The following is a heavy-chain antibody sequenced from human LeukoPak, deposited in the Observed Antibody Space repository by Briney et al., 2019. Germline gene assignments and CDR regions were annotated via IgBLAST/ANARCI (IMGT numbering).Heavy chain of an antibody. V-gene: IGHV1-18*04. Sequence: ASVKVSCKTSGYSFTGYYIHWVRQAPGQGLEWMGWISAYNGNTNYAQKLQGRVTMTTDTSTSTAYMELRSLRSDDTAVYYCAREGLGSTYYYYGMDVWGQGTTVTVSS. D-gene: IGHD6-19*01. CDR1: GYSFTGYY. CDR3: AREGLGSTYYYYGMDV. J-gene: IGHJ6*02. CDR2: ISAYNGNT.